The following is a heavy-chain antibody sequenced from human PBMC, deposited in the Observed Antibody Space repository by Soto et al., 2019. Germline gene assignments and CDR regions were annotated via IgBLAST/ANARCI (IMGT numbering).Heavy chain of an antibody. V-gene: IGHV1-69*12. J-gene: IGHJ6*02. CDR3: TRCGIRYHSIGFYLGIDGMDV. Sequence: QVQLVQSGAEVKKPESSVRVSCKASGGTFNNYAITWVRQAPGQGLEWMGGTIPMFGTTNYAEKFQGRVTITADDSTNTAYMALSSLRSEDTAVYYCTRCGIRYHSIGFYLGIDGMDVWGQGTTVIVSS. CDR2: TIPMFGTT. D-gene: IGHD3-22*01. CDR1: GGTFNNYA.